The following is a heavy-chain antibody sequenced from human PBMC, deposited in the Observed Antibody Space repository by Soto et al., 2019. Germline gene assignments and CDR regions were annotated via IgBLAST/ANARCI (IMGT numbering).Heavy chain of an antibody. CDR1: GYTFTSYA. V-gene: IGHV1-3*01. CDR3: AGVMVRGVTLPFGC. CDR2: INAGNGNT. Sequence: QVQLVQSGAEVKKPGASVKVSCKASGYTFTSYAMHWVRQAPGQRLEWMGWINAGNGNTKYSQKFQGRVTITRDTSASTAYLELRRVRSEDTALYYWAGVMVRGVTLPFGCWGQGALVTGFS. D-gene: IGHD3-10*01. J-gene: IGHJ4*02.